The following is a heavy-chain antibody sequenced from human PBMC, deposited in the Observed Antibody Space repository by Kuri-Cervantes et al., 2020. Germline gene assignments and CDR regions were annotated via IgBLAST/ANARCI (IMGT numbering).Heavy chain of an antibody. V-gene: IGHV3-30*03. J-gene: IGHJ4*02. Sequence: GESLKISCAASGFAFSSYGMHWVRQAPGKGLEWVAVISYDGINKYYADSVKGRFTISRDNSKNTLYLQMNSLRAEDTAVYYCARDARFQTYGDYDGGAELDYWGQGTLVTVSS. CDR2: ISYDGINK. CDR1: GFAFSSYG. D-gene: IGHD4-17*01. CDR3: ARDARFQTYGDYDGGAELDY.